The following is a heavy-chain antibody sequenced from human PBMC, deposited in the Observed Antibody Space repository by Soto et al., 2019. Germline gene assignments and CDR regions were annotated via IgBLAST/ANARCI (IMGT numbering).Heavy chain of an antibody. Sequence: SETLSLTCAVYGGSFSGYYWSWIRQPPGKGLEWIGEINHSGSTNYNPSLKSRVTISVDTPKNQFSLKLSSVTAADTAVYYCASTGYSSGWWTLIDYWGQGTLVTVSS. CDR3: ASTGYSSGWWTLIDY. CDR2: INHSGST. J-gene: IGHJ4*02. CDR1: GGSFSGYY. V-gene: IGHV4-34*01. D-gene: IGHD6-19*01.